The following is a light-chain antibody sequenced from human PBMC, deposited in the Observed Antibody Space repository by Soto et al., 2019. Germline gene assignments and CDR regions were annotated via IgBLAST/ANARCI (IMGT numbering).Light chain of an antibody. CDR3: NAYTTSNTWV. V-gene: IGLV2-14*01. J-gene: IGLJ3*02. CDR1: SSDVGGYNY. CDR2: EVT. Sequence: QSALTQPAYVSGYPGQSITISCTGTSSDVGGYNYVSWYQQHPGKAPKRMIHEVTNRPSGVSNRFSGSRSGNTASLTISGLQAEDEAYYYCNAYTTSNTWVFGGGTKLTVL.